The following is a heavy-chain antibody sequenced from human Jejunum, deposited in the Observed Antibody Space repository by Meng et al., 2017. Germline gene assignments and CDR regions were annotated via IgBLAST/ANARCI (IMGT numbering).Heavy chain of an antibody. CDR1: GGAVNNTDW. V-gene: IGHV4-4*02. Sequence: VAGPGLGRPCGTLSLTCAVSGGAVNNTDWWRWVRQPPGKGLEWIGEISRSGRANYNPSLKGRVTISLDRSMNLFSLKLDSVTAADAAVYYCARDPRTNWASRFFDNWGQGTLVTVSS. CDR2: ISRSGRA. J-gene: IGHJ4*02. D-gene: IGHD1/OR15-1a*01. CDR3: ARDPRTNWASRFFDN.